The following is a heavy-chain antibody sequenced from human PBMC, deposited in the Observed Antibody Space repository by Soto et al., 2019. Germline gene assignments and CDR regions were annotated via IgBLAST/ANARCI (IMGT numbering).Heavy chain of an antibody. J-gene: IGHJ1*01. Sequence: EVQLVESGGGLIQPGGSLRLSCAAYGFTVSSNYMSLVRQAPGKGLEWVSVIYSGGSTYYADSVKGRFTISRDNSKNTLYLQMNSLRAEDTAVYYCARDRVESGYPEYFQHWGQGTLVTVSS. CDR3: ARDRVESGYPEYFQH. D-gene: IGHD3-22*01. V-gene: IGHV3-53*01. CDR2: IYSGGST. CDR1: GFTVSSNY.